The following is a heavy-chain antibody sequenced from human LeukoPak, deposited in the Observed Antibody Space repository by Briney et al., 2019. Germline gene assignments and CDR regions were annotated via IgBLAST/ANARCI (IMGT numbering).Heavy chain of an antibody. CDR3: ARVDRTYYYGMDV. V-gene: IGHV4-59*01. D-gene: IGHD3-9*01. J-gene: IGHJ6*02. CDR1: GGSISRYY. CDR2: IYYSGST. Sequence: SETLSLTCTVSGGSISRYYWSWIRQPPGKGLEWIGYIYYSGSTNYNPSLKSRVTISVDMSKNQFSLKLSSVTAADTAVYYCARVDRTYYYGMDVWGQGTTVTVSS.